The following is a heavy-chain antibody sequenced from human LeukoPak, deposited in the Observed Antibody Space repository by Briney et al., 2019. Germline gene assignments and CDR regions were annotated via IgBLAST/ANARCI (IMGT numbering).Heavy chain of an antibody. Sequence: PSETLSLTCTVSGGSISSGDYFWTWIRQPPGKGLEWIAIIYYTGSTYYNPSLGSRVTISVDTSKNQFSLKLNSVTAADTAVYFCARCGTDVLRWFDPWGQGTLVTVSS. CDR1: GGSISSGDYF. CDR2: IYYTGST. J-gene: IGHJ5*02. V-gene: IGHV4-39*07. D-gene: IGHD3-10*02. CDR3: ARCGTDVLRWFDP.